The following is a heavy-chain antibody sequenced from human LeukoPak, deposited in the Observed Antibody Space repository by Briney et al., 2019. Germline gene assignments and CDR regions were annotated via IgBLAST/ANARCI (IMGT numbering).Heavy chain of an antibody. D-gene: IGHD1-1*01. CDR1: GDSVSSSNYY. V-gene: IGHV4-61*01. J-gene: IGHJ4*02. CDR2: IYYGGNT. CDR3: ARLTRRSGNYFDY. Sequence: SETLSLACAVSGDSVSSSNYYWSWIRQPPGKGLEWIGYIYYGGNTNYNPSLQSRVTISVDTSKSQFSLKLSSVTAADTAVYYCARLTRRSGNYFDYWGQGTLVIVSS.